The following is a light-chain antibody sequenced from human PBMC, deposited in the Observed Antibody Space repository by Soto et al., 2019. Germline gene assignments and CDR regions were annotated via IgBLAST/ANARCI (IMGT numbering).Light chain of an antibody. CDR3: QMWDTSSDHSWV. J-gene: IGLJ3*02. CDR1: NIGSKS. CDR2: DDS. Sequence: SYELTQPPSVSVAPGQTARITCEGNNIGSKSVHWYQQSPGQAPVLVVYDDSDRPSGIPERFSGSNSGNTATLTISRVEAGDEADYYCQMWDTSSDHSWVFGGGTQLTVL. V-gene: IGLV3-21*02.